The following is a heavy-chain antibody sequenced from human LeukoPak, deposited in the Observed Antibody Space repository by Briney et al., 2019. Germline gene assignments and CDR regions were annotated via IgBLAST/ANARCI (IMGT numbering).Heavy chain of an antibody. J-gene: IGHJ4*02. D-gene: IGHD3-9*01. Sequence: ASVKVSCKASGYTFTSYGISWVRQAPGQGLEWMGCISTYNANTNYAQKLQGRVTMTTDTSTSTAYMELRSLRSDDTAVYYCARSYYDILSGYYDIDYWGQGTLVTVSS. CDR2: ISTYNANT. V-gene: IGHV1-18*01. CDR1: GYTFTSYG. CDR3: ARSYYDILSGYYDIDY.